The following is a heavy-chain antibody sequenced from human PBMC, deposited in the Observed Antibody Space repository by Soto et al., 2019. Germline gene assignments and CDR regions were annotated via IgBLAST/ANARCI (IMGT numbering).Heavy chain of an antibody. Sequence: SETLSLTSTVSGGSIRSGDYYWSWIRQPPGKGLEWIGYIYYSGSTYYNPSLKSRVTISVDTSKNQFSLKLSSVTAADMAVYYCARADYDSSGSQFCFDYWGQGTLVTVSS. V-gene: IGHV4-30-4*01. D-gene: IGHD3-22*01. J-gene: IGHJ4*02. CDR3: ARADYDSSGSQFCFDY. CDR2: IYYSGST. CDR1: GGSIRSGDYY.